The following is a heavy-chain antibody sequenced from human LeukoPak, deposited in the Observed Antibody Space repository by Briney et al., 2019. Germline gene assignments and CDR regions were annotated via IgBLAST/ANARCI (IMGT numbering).Heavy chain of an antibody. J-gene: IGHJ6*03. V-gene: IGHV1-69*02. CDR2: IIPILGIA. CDR3: ARGLGYCSSTSCPPFGRDSYHYMDV. CDR1: GGTFSSYT. Sequence: ASVKVSCKASGGTFSSYTISWVRQAPGQGLEWMGRIIPILGIANYAQKFQGRVTITADKSTSTAYMELSSLRSEDTAVYYCARGLGYCSSTSCPPFGRDSYHYMDVWGQGTTVTVSS. D-gene: IGHD2-2*01.